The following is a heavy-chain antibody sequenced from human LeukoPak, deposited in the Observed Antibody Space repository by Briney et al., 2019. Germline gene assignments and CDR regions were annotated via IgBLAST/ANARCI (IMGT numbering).Heavy chain of an antibody. CDR2: ISSSSSTI. Sequence: GSLRLSCAASGLTITSYTMNWVGQAPGKGLEWVSYISSSSSTIYYADSVKGRFTVSRDNAKNSLYLQMNSLRAEDTAVYYCARDPRLEDYWGQGTLVTVSS. D-gene: IGHD1-1*01. V-gene: IGHV3-48*04. J-gene: IGHJ4*02. CDR1: GLTITSYT. CDR3: ARDPRLEDY.